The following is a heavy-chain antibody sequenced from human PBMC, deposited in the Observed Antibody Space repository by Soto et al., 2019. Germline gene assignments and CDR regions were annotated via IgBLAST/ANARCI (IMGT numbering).Heavy chain of an antibody. D-gene: IGHD6-19*01. CDR1: GFTVNNNY. V-gene: IGHV3-66*01. J-gene: IGHJ5*02. CDR2: IYSGGST. CDR3: ARDLYSSGWLTGFDP. Sequence: EVQLVESGGGLVRPGGSLRLSCAASGFTVNNNYMSWVRQAPGKGLEWVSVIYSGGSTYYVDSVKGRFTMSRDNSKNTVYLQMNSLRAEDTAVYYCARDLYSSGWLTGFDPWGQGTLVTVSS.